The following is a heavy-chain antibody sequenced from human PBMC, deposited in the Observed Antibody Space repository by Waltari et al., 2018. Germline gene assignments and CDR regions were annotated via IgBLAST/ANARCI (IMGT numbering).Heavy chain of an antibody. D-gene: IGHD1-1*01. CDR1: GFTFSSYS. CDR2: ISSSSSYI. Sequence: EVQLVESGGGLVKPGGSLRLSCAASGFTFSSYSMTWVRQAPGKGLEWVSSISSSSSYIYYADSVKGRFTISRDNAKNSLYLQMNSLRAEDTAVYYCARGLDDGAFDIWGQGTMVTVSS. V-gene: IGHV3-21*01. J-gene: IGHJ3*02. CDR3: ARGLDDGAFDI.